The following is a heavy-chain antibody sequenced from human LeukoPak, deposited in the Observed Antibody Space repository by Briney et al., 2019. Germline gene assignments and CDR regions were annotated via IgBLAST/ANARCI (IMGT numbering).Heavy chain of an antibody. CDR3: ARVAAAGNYYFDY. CDR2: INHSGIT. Sequence: NPSETLSLTCTVSGGAISSSDYYWGWVRQAPGKGLEWIGKINHSGITNYNPSLKSRVTISIDTSKNQFSLKLSSVTAADTAVYFCARVAAAGNYYFDYWGQGTLVTVSS. CDR1: GGAISSSDYY. D-gene: IGHD6-13*01. J-gene: IGHJ4*02. V-gene: IGHV4-39*07.